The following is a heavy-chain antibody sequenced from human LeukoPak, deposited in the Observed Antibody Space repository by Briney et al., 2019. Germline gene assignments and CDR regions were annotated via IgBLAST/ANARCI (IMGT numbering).Heavy chain of an antibody. CDR1: GFTFSSYA. D-gene: IGHD3-16*02. Sequence: PGGSLRLSCAASGFTFSSYAMSWVRQAPGKGLEWVSAISGSGGSTYYADSVKGRFTISRDNSKNTLYLQMNSLRAEDTAVYYCAKGAITFGVVIVGNYIDYWGQGTLVTVSS. CDR3: AKGAITFGVVIVGNYIDY. CDR2: ISGSGGST. J-gene: IGHJ4*02. V-gene: IGHV3-23*01.